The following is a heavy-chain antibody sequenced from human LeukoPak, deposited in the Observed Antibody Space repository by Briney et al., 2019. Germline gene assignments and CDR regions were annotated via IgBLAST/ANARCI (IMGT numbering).Heavy chain of an antibody. J-gene: IGHJ5*02. CDR1: GFTFSNHA. Sequence: PGGSLTLSCPASGFTFSNHAMTGVRPARGKGLAGVSAISGSDGSTHYAGSLKGRFSISRDNSKNTLYLQMNTLRAEDTAVYYCSRGSAIVVIPAAFSWFDPWGQGTLVTVSS. CDR2: ISGSDGST. D-gene: IGHD2-2*01. V-gene: IGHV3-23*01. CDR3: SRGSAIVVIPAAFSWFDP.